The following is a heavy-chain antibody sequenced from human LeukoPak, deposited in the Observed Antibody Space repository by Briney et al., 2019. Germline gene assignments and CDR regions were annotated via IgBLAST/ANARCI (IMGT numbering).Heavy chain of an antibody. Sequence: ASVTVSCTASGYSFTSYDINWVRQAPGQGHEWMGLMNPNSGNTGYAQKFQGRVTMTRNTSISTAYMELSSLRSEETAVYYCARVATPWFYYYDSSGYYYYFDYWGQGTLVTVSS. J-gene: IGHJ4*02. CDR1: GYSFTSYD. CDR2: MNPNSGNT. V-gene: IGHV1-8*01. CDR3: ARVATPWFYYYDSSGYYYYFDY. D-gene: IGHD3-22*01.